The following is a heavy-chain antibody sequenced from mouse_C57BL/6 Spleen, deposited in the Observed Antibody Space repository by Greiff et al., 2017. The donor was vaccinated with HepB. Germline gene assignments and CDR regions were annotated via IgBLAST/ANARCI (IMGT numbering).Heavy chain of an antibody. Sequence: VQVVESGPELVKPGASVKLSCKASGYTFTSYDINWVKQRPGQGLEWIGWIYPRDGSTKYNEKVKGKATLTVDTSSSTAYMELHSLPSEDSAVYFCASAYYSNLFAYWGQGTLVTVSA. CDR1: GYTFTSYD. V-gene: IGHV1-85*01. D-gene: IGHD2-5*01. CDR3: ASAYYSNLFAY. J-gene: IGHJ3*01. CDR2: IYPRDGST.